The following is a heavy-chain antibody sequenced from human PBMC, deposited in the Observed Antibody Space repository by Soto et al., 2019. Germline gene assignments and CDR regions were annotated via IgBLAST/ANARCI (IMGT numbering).Heavy chain of an antibody. CDR1: GYTFTGYY. V-gene: IGHV1-2*02. CDR2: INPNSGDT. D-gene: IGHD1-7*01. CDR3: ARALELRTYYYYGMDV. J-gene: IGHJ6*02. Sequence: ASVKVSCKASGYTFTGYYMHWVRQAPGQGLEWMGWINPNSGDTNYAQKFQGRVTMTRDTSISTAYMELSRLRSDDTAVYYCARALELRTYYYYGMDVWGQGTTVTVSS.